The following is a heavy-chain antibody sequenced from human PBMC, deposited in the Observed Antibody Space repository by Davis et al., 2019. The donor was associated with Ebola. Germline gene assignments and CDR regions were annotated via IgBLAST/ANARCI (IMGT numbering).Heavy chain of an antibody. V-gene: IGHV4-59*01. J-gene: IGHJ6*03. Sequence: MPSETLSLTCTVSGVSISSYYWSWIRQPPGKGLEWIGYIYYSGSTNYNPSLRSRVTISVDTSKNQFSLKLSSVTAADTAVYYCARDRDSTSPPYYYYYYMDVWGKGTTVTVSS. CDR1: GVSISSYY. CDR3: ARDRDSTSPPYYYYYYMDV. D-gene: IGHD6-6*01. CDR2: IYYSGST.